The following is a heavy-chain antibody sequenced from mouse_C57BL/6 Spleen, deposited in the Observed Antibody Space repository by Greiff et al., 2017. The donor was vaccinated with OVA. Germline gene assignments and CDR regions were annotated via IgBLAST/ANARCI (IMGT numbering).Heavy chain of an antibody. V-gene: IGHV1-80*01. CDR2: IYPGDGDT. CDR1: GYAFSSYW. Sequence: VQLKESGAELVKPGASVKISCKASGYAFSSYWMNWVKQRPGTGLEWIGQIYPGDGDTNYNGKFKGKATLTADKSSSTAYMQLSSLTSEDAAVYFCAEDYAMDDWGQGTSVTVSS. J-gene: IGHJ4*01. CDR3: AEDYAMDD.